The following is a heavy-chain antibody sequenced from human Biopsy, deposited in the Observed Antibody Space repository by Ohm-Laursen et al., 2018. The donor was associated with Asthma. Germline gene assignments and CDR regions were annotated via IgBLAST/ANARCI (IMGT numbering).Heavy chain of an antibody. J-gene: IGHJ6*02. CDR1: PGSFSGFF. CDR3: ARGPELDV. V-gene: IGHV4-34*01. Sequence: PSQTLSLTCDVYPGSFSGFFWTWIRQSPGKGLEWIGETNERGVTNNNPSLKSRVIISIDTYWNRVSLKLTSVTAADTAVYYRARGPELDVWGQGTTVTVSS. CDR2: TNERGVT.